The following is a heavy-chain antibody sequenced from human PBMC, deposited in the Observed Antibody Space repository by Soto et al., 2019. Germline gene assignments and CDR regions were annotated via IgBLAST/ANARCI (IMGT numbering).Heavy chain of an antibody. V-gene: IGHV4-34*01. D-gene: IGHD2-8*02. CDR3: ARDKITGLFDY. Sequence: QVQLQQWGAGLLKPSETLSLTCAVYGGSFSGYSWTWIRQPPGTGLEWIGDINHSGSTNYNPSLKSRVTISVDTSKNQFSLKLTSVTAADTAVYYFARDKITGLFDYWGQGTLVTVSS. CDR1: GGSFSGYS. J-gene: IGHJ4*02. CDR2: INHSGST.